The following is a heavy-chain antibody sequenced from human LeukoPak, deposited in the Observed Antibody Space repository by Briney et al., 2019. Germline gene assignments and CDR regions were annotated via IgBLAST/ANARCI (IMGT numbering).Heavy chain of an antibody. CDR1: GYTFTSYG. J-gene: IGHJ4*02. CDR2: ISACNGNT. Sequence: ASVKVSCKASGYTFTSYGISWVRQAPGQGLEWMGWISACNGNTNYAQKLQGRVTMTTDTSTSTAYMELRSLRSDDTAVYYCARDRRHGSGRPNPEAFGYWGQGTLVTVSS. CDR3: ARDRRHGSGRPNPEAFGY. V-gene: IGHV1-18*01. D-gene: IGHD3-10*01.